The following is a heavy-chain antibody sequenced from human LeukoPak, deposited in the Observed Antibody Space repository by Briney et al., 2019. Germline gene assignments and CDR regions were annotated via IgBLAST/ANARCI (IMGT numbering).Heavy chain of an antibody. Sequence: TGGSLRLSCAASGFTFSSYGMHWVRQAPGKGLEWVAVVSYDGGNKYYGDSVKGRFTISRDNSKNTLYLQMNSLRAEDTAVYFCAKEHSSSWSNWFDPWGQGTLVTVSS. CDR1: GFTFSSYG. V-gene: IGHV3-30*18. CDR2: VSYDGGNK. CDR3: AKEHSSSWSNWFDP. J-gene: IGHJ5*02. D-gene: IGHD6-13*01.